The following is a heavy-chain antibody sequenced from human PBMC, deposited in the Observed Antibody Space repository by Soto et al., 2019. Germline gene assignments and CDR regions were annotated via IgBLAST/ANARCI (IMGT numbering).Heavy chain of an antibody. CDR3: ARDGYSGDYPRPYYFDY. J-gene: IGHJ4*02. D-gene: IGHD5-12*01. CDR2: SSGYNGNT. CDR1: GYTFTNFG. V-gene: IGHV1-18*04. Sequence: ASVKVSCKASGYTFTNFGITWVRQAPGQGLEWMGWSSGYNGNTNYAQKLQGRVTMTTDTSTSTAYMELRSLRSDDTAVYYCARDGYSGDYPRPYYFDYWGLGTLVTVSS.